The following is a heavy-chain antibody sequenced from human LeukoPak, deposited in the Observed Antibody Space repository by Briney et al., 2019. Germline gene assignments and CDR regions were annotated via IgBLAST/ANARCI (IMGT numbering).Heavy chain of an antibody. CDR2: INHSGST. CDR1: GGSFSGYY. V-gene: IGHV4-34*01. Sequence: SETLSLTCAVYGGSFSGYYWSWIRQPPGKGREWIGEINHSGSTNYIPSVKSRVTISVDASKYQFSLKMSSVTAAYTAVYYCARLTLYYDFWICYYKSYYFDYWGQGTLVTVSS. CDR3: ARLTLYYDFWICYYKSYYFDY. D-gene: IGHD3-3*01. J-gene: IGHJ4*02.